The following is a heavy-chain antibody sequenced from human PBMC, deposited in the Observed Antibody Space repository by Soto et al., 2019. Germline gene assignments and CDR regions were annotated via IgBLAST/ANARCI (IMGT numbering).Heavy chain of an antibody. Sequence: PSETLSRTCAVSGGSISSSNWWSWVRQPPGKGLEWIGEIYHSGSTNYNPSLKSRVTISVDKSKHQFSLKLSSVTAADTAVYYCESAREQQRVLRWVDPWGQGTLVTVSS. D-gene: IGHD6-13*01. V-gene: IGHV4-4*02. CDR1: GGSISSSNW. CDR2: IYHSGST. J-gene: IGHJ5*02. CDR3: ESAREQQRVLRWVDP.